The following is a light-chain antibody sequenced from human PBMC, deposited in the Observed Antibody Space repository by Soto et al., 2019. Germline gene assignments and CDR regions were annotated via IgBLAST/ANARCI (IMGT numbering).Light chain of an antibody. Sequence: QSALTQPPSASGSPGQSVTISCTGASSDVGGYSYVSWYQQHPGKAPKLMIYEVNTRPSGVPDRFSGSKSGNTASLTVSGLQAEEEADYYCSSYTGSNNVVFGGGTKLTVL. V-gene: IGLV2-8*01. CDR1: SSDVGGYSY. J-gene: IGLJ2*01. CDR3: SSYTGSNNVV. CDR2: EVN.